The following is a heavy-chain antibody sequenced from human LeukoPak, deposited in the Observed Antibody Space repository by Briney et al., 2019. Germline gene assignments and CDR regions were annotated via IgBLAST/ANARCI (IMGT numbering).Heavy chain of an antibody. CDR2: SYTSGST. V-gene: IGHV4-4*07. Sequence: SETLSLTCTVSGGSISSYYWSWIRKPAGKGREWIGRSYTSGSTNYNPSLKSRVTLSVDTSKNQFSLKLSSVTAADTAVYYCARPLYPSSNLDYWGQGTLVTVSS. CDR3: ARPLYPSSNLDY. D-gene: IGHD4-11*01. J-gene: IGHJ4*02. CDR1: GGSISSYY.